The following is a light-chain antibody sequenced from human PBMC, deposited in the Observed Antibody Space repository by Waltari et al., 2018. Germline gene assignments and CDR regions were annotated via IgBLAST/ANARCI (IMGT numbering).Light chain of an antibody. J-gene: IGLJ3*02. V-gene: IGLV2-23*02. CDR3: CSYAGNYVWV. CDR1: RRDIGRYDI. Sequence: QSALTQPAAVSGSPGQSVPISCPGARRDIGRYDIVSWYQQHPGNAPKLVISDVSKRPSGVSDRFSGSKSGDTASLTISGLQFEDEADYYCCSYAGNYVWVFGGGTRLTVL. CDR2: DVS.